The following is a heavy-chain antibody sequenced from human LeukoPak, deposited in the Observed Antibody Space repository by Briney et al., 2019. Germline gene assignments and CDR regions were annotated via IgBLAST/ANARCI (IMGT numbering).Heavy chain of an antibody. CDR3: ARASTTVPNLLDY. CDR2: IWYDGSNK. J-gene: IGHJ4*02. Sequence: PGGSLRLSCAASGFXFSSYGIHWVRQAPGKGLEWVAVIWYDGSNKYYADSVKGRFTISRDNSKNTLYLQTSSLRAEDTAVYYCARASTTVPNLLDYWGQGTLVTVSS. D-gene: IGHD4-17*01. CDR1: GFXFSSYG. V-gene: IGHV3-33*01.